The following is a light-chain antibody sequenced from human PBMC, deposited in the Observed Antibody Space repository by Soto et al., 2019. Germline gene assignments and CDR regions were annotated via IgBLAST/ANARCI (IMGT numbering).Light chain of an antibody. CDR1: QSVSRY. CDR2: DAS. J-gene: IGKJ4*01. CDR3: QKRSDWPST. V-gene: IGKV3-11*01. Sequence: EIVLTQSPATLSLSPGERATLSCRASQSVSRYLAWYQQKPGQAPRLLLYDASNRATGIPARFSGSGSGTDFTLTISSLEPEDFAVYYCQKRSDWPSTFGGGTKVQIK.